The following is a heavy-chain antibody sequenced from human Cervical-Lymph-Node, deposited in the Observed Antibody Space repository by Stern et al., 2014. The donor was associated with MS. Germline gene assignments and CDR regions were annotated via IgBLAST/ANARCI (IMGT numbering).Heavy chain of an antibody. J-gene: IGHJ4*02. V-gene: IGHV4-31*03. CDR1: GGSISSTGYY. Sequence: VQLVESGPGLVKPSQTLSLTCTVSGGSISSTGYYWSWIRQHPGKGLEWIGYIHYRGSTYYNPSLKSRGTISVDTSKNQFSLNLSSVTAADTALYYCARSDRLWGSFDYWGQGRLVTVSS. D-gene: IGHD3-16*01. CDR2: IHYRGST. CDR3: ARSDRLWGSFDY.